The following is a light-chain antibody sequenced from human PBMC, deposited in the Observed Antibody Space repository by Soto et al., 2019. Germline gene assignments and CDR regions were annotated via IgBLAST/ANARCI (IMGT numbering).Light chain of an antibody. CDR2: AAS. Sequence: DIQLNQSPSFLSASLGDRVTITCRASQSINIFLAWFQQKPGKAPNLLISAASTLQSGVPSRFSGSGSETEFTLTITSLQPEDSATYYCQQRNSYPRTFAQGTKVDIK. V-gene: IGKV1-9*01. CDR1: QSINIF. J-gene: IGKJ2*01. CDR3: QQRNSYPRT.